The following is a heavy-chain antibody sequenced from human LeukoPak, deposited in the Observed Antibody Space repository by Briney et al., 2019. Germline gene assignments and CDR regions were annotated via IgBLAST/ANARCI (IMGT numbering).Heavy chain of an antibody. CDR1: GGSVSDSSYY. Sequence: SETLSLTCTVSGGSVSDSSYYWGWIRQPPGKGLEWIGSFYYTGGTYYSLSFRSRVIISADTSKNQFSLYFHSVTAADTAVYYCASLWFGDSLFDYWGQGTLVTVSS. D-gene: IGHD3-10*01. J-gene: IGHJ4*02. V-gene: IGHV4-39*07. CDR3: ASLWFGDSLFDY. CDR2: FYYTGGT.